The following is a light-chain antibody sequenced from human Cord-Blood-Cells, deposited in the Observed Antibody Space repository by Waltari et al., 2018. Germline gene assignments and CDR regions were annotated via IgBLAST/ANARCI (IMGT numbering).Light chain of an antibody. V-gene: IGKV4-1*01. J-gene: IGKJ3*01. CDR2: WAS. Sequence: DIVMTQSPDSLAVSLGERATINCKSSQSVLYSSNNKNYFAWYQQKPGQPPKLLIYWASTRESGVPDRFSGSGSGTDFTLTINSLQAEDVAVYYCQQYYSTPFTFGPGTKVDIK. CDR3: QQYYSTPFT. CDR1: QSVLYSSNNKNY.